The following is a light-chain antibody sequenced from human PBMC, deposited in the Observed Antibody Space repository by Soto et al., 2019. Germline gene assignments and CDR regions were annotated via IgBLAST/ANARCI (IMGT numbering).Light chain of an antibody. CDR3: QEYDNWPPEGT. CDR2: GAS. CDR1: QSMSSN. V-gene: IGKV3-15*01. J-gene: IGKJ1*01. Sequence: EIVLTQSPGTLSLSPGERATLSCRASQSMSSNLAWYQQRPGQAPRLLIYGASTRATGIPARFSGSGSGTEFTLSINSLQSEDFAVYYCQEYDNWPPEGTFGQGTKVDIK.